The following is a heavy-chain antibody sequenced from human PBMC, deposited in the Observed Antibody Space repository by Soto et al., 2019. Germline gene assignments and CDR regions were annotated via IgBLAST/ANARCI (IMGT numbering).Heavy chain of an antibody. CDR3: ARDSSGRYAWGMDA. Sequence: GGSLRLSCVVSGFTVSVNDMSWVRQAPGKGLEWVSVIYSGNNKYYADSVKGRSTISRDSFKNTLYLQMNSLRAEDTAVYFCARDSSGRYAWGMDAWGGGTRVTVSS. CDR1: GFTVSVND. CDR2: IYSGNNK. D-gene: IGHD2-2*01. J-gene: IGHJ6*02. V-gene: IGHV3-53*01.